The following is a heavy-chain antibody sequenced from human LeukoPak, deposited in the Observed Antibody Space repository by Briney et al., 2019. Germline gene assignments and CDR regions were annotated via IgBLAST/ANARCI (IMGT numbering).Heavy chain of an antibody. Sequence: GGSLRLSCAASGLTFSTYSMNWVRQAPGKGLEWVSSIGSSSSIYYADSVKGRFTISRDNAKNSLYLQMSSLRVEDTAVYYCTRGSRQFDAFDIWGQGTLVTVSS. D-gene: IGHD6-6*01. CDR3: TRGSRQFDAFDI. J-gene: IGHJ3*02. CDR1: GLTFSTYS. CDR2: IGSSSSI. V-gene: IGHV3-21*01.